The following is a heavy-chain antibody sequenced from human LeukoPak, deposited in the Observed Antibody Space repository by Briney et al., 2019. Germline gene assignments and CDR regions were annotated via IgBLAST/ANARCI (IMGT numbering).Heavy chain of an antibody. CDR1: GFTFSSYS. V-gene: IGHV3-48*01. J-gene: IGHJ4*02. Sequence: SGGSLRLSCAASGFTFSSYSMNWVRQAPGKGLEWVSYISSSSSTIYYADSVKGRFTISRDNAKNSLYLQMNGLRAEDTAVYYCARAVPAAITPRGYWGQGTLVTVSS. CDR2: ISSSSSTI. D-gene: IGHD2-2*02. CDR3: ARAVPAAITPRGY.